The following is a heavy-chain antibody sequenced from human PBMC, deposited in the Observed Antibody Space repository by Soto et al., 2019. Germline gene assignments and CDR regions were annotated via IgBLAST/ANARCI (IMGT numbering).Heavy chain of an antibody. CDR1: GFTFSSYD. D-gene: IGHD2-15*01. CDR2: IGTAGDT. J-gene: IGHJ6*03. CDR3: ARGSGGYYYMDV. Sequence: GGSLRLSCAASGFTFSSYDMHWVRQATGKGLEWVSAIGTAGDTYYPGSVKGRFTISRENAKNSLYLQMNSLRAGDTAVYYCARGSGGYYYMDVWGKGTTVTVSS. V-gene: IGHV3-13*01.